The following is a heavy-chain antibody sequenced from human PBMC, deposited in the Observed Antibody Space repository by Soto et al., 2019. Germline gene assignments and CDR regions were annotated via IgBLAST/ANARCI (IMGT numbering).Heavy chain of an antibody. V-gene: IGHV3-48*01. CDR2: ISSSSSTI. CDR1: GLTFCSYS. Sequence: QHGGSLRLSCAASGLTFCSYSMNWVRQAPGKGLEWVSYISSSSSTIYYADSVKGRFTISRDNSKSTLYLQMNSLTIEDTAVYYCTADLAHWGQGTLVTVSS. CDR3: TADLAH. J-gene: IGHJ1*01.